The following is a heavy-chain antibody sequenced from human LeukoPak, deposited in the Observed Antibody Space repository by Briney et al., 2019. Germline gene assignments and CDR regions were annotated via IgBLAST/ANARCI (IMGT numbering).Heavy chain of an antibody. CDR2: IYYSGNT. V-gene: IGHV4-59*08. J-gene: IGHJ4*02. D-gene: IGHD2-15*01. Sequence: SETLSLTCTVSGGSISSYYWTWIRQPPGEGLEWIGYIYYSGNTNYNPSLKSRVTISLDTSKNQFSLQLRSVTAADTAVYYCARRARATGGGDYFDYWGQGTLVTVSS. CDR1: GGSISSYY. CDR3: ARRARATGGGDYFDY.